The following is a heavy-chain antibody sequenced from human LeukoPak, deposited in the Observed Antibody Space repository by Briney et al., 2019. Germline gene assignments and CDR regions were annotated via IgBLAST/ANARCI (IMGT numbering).Heavy chain of an antibody. J-gene: IGHJ4*02. V-gene: IGHV3-21*01. Sequence: TGGSLRLSCAASGFTFSSYSMNWVRQAPGKGLGWVSSISSSSSYIYYADSVKGRFTISRDNSKNTLYLQMNSLRAEDTAVYYCARVQMRRPLDYWGQGTLVTVSS. CDR1: GFTFSSYS. CDR2: ISSSSSYI. CDR3: ARVQMRRPLDY.